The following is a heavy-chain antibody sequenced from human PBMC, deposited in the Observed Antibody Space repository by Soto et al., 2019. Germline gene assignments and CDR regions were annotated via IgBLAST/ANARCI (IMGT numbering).Heavy chain of an antibody. D-gene: IGHD5-18*01. V-gene: IGHV3-23*01. CDR3: AKGGYSHGYIDH. CDR1: GFTFISYA. CDR2: ITSSGATT. J-gene: IGHJ4*02. Sequence: RSLILSCAASGFTFISYAMSWVRQAPGKGLEWVSSITSSGATTYYADSVKGRFIISRDNSKNTLHLQMNSLRAEDTAVYYCAKGGYSHGYIDHWGQGTLVT.